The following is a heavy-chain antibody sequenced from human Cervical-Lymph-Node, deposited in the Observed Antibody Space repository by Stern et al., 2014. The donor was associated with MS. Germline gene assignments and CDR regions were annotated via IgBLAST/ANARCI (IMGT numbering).Heavy chain of an antibody. Sequence: EVQLLESGSEVKKPGESLKISCKASRDSFTHSWIGWVRQMPGKGLEWMGIIFPADSDTKYSPSFEGQVTFSVDKSTSTASLQWSSLKASDTAIYYCARHHGHSPTPFDSWGQGTRVTVSS. D-gene: IGHD5-24*01. CDR3: ARHHGHSPTPFDS. CDR2: IFPADSDT. CDR1: RDSFTHSW. V-gene: IGHV5-51*01. J-gene: IGHJ4*02.